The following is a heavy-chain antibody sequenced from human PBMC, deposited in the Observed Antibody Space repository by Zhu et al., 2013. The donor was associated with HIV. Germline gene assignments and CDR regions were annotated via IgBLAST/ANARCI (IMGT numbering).Heavy chain of an antibody. CDR1: GDSISSSPYY. J-gene: IGHJ4*02. CDR2: LYYGGNT. CDR3: AREALLAGQQLPY. Sequence: QVQLQESGPRLVKPSETLSLTCTVSGDSISSSPYYWGWIRQPPGKGLEWIGSLYYGGNTYSNPSLRGRVTISVDPSKNQFSLRLTSVTAADTAFYYCAREALLAGQQLPYWGQGVLVTVSS. D-gene: IGHD6-13*01. V-gene: IGHV4-39*07.